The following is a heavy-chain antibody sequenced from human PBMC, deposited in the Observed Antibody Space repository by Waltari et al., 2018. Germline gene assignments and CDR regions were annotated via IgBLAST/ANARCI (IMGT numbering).Heavy chain of an antibody. D-gene: IGHD4-17*01. J-gene: IGHJ3*02. Sequence: QVQLVQSGAEVKKPGASVKVSCKASGYTFTGYYMHWVRQAPGQGLEWMGRINPNSGGTNYAQKFQGRVTMTRDTSISTSYMELSRLRSDDTAVYYCARAYGDYQQAAFDIWGQGTMVTVSS. CDR1: GYTFTGYY. CDR3: ARAYGDYQQAAFDI. V-gene: IGHV1-2*06. CDR2: INPNSGGT.